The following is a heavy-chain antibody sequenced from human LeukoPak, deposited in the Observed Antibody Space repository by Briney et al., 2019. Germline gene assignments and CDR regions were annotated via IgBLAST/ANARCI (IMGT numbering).Heavy chain of an antibody. CDR1: GGSISSGSYY. CDR3: ARANGCYDSSGYCYYFDY. CDR2: IYTSGST. J-gene: IGHJ4*02. D-gene: IGHD3-22*01. V-gene: IGHV4-61*02. Sequence: PSETLSLTCTVSGGSISSGSYYWSWIRQPAGKGLEWIGRIYTSGSTNYNPSLKSRVTISVDTSKNQFSLKLSSVTAADTAVYYCARANGCYDSSGYCYYFDYWGQGTLVTVSS.